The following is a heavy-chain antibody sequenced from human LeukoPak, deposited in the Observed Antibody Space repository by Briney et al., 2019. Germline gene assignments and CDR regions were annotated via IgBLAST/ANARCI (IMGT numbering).Heavy chain of an antibody. CDR2: FYYSGGT. CDR1: GVSVSNHY. D-gene: IGHD6-19*01. J-gene: IGHJ4*02. Sequence: SETLSLTRTVSGVSVSNHYWSWIRQPPGKGLEWIGWFYYSGGTYFNPSLGSRVTISADTSRDHLSLNLRSLTAADTAVYYCARHSSGWHFDSWGQGALVTVSS. CDR3: ARHSSGWHFDS. V-gene: IGHV4-59*02.